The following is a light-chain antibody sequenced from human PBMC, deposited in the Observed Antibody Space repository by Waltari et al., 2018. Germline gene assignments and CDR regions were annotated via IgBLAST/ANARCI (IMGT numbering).Light chain of an antibody. CDR1: SSDVGTYNL. CDR2: GVN. Sequence: QSALTQPASVSGSPGQSITVSCTGTSSDVGTYNLVSWYQQHPGKAPKLIIYGVNKRPSGVSARFSGSKSANTASLTISALQAADEADYYCCSSAGSSTYLVFGGGTKLTVL. V-gene: IGLV2-23*02. J-gene: IGLJ2*01. CDR3: CSSAGSSTYLV.